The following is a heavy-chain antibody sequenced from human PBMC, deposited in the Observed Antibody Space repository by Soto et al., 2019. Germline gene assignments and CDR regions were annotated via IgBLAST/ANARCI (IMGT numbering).Heavy chain of an antibody. CDR1: GFTFSSYA. Sequence: GGSLRLSCAASGFTFSSYAMSWVRQAPGKGLEWVSAISGSGGSTYYADSVKGRFTIARDNSKNTLYLQMNSLRAEDTAVYYCAKDLRECSGGSCYSAEYCQHWGQGTLVTVSS. J-gene: IGHJ1*01. CDR2: ISGSGGST. D-gene: IGHD2-15*01. V-gene: IGHV3-23*01. CDR3: AKDLRECSGGSCYSAEYCQH.